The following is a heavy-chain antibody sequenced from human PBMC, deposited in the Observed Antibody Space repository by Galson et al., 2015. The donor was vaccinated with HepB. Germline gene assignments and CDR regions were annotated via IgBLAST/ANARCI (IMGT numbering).Heavy chain of an antibody. V-gene: IGHV1-69*06. D-gene: IGHD6-19*01. Sequence: SVKVSCKASGGTFSSYAISWVRQAPGQGLEWMGGIIPIFGTANYAQKFQGRVTITADKSTSTAYMELSSLRSEDTAVYYCASRSPAGIFRTDKWFDPWGQGTLVTVSS. CDR3: ASRSPAGIFRTDKWFDP. CDR2: IIPIFGTA. CDR1: GGTFSSYA. J-gene: IGHJ5*02.